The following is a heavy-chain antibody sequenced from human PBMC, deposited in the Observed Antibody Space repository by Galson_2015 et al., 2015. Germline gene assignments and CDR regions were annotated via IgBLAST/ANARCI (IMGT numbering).Heavy chain of an antibody. CDR2: IYPGDSDT. CDR3: ARHVSPAIAAAGTGAFDI. CDR1: GYSFTSYW. V-gene: IGHV5-51*01. Sequence: SGAEVKKPGESLTISCKSSGYSFTSYWIGWVRQMPGKGLECMGIIYPGDSDTNNSPSFEGQVTISADKSTSTAYLQWSSLKASDTAMYFCARHVSPAIAAAGTGAFDIWGQGTMVTVSS. J-gene: IGHJ3*02. D-gene: IGHD6-13*01.